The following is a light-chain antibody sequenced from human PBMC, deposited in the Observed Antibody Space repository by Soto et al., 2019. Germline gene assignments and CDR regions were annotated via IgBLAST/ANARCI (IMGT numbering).Light chain of an antibody. CDR1: QSVSSSY. CDR2: GAS. Sequence: EIVLTQSPGTLSLSPGERATLSCRASQSVSSSYLAWYQQKPGQAPRLLIYGASSRATGIPDRFSGSGAGTEFTLTISRLEPEDFAVYYFYQYRSSPRTFGQGTKGEIK. V-gene: IGKV3-20*01. J-gene: IGKJ1*01. CDR3: YQYRSSPRT.